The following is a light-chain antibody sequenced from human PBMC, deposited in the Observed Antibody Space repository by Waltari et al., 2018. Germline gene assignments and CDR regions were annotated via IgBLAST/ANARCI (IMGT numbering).Light chain of an antibody. CDR2: RNT. V-gene: IGLV1-47*01. CDR3: AAWDDSLSGPWV. Sequence: QSVLTQPPSASGTPGQRVTISCSGSSSNIGSNYVYWYQQLPGTAPELLIYRNTHRRSAFPDRFSGSKSGTSASLAIIWLRSEDAADYYCAAWDDSLSGPWVFGGGTKLTVL. CDR1: SSNIGSNY. J-gene: IGLJ3*02.